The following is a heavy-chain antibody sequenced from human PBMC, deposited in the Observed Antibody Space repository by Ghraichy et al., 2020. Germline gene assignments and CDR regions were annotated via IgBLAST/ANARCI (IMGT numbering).Heavy chain of an antibody. Sequence: GGSLRLSCAASGFTFSSYSMNWVRQAPGKGLEWVSSLDSTSSYIYYADSVKGRFTISRDNAKNSLYLQMNSLRAEDTAVYYCARSTQRTAGYCITISCAAVIPGVQGPLVPV. CDR2: LDSTSSYI. V-gene: IGHV3-21*01. D-gene: IGHD2-2*01. CDR3: ARSTQRTAGYCITISCAAVIP. CDR1: GFTFSSYS. J-gene: IGHJ4*02.